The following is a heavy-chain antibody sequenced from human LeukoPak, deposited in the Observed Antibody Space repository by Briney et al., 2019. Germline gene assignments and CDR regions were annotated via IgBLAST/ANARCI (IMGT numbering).Heavy chain of an antibody. CDR3: ATKYYGMDV. J-gene: IGHJ6*02. CDR1: GGSISSYY. CDR2: IYYSGST. Sequence: SETLSLTCTVSGGSISSYYWSWIRQPPGEGLEWIGYIYYSGSTNYNPSLKSRVTISVDTSKNQFSLKLSSVTAADTAVYYCATKYYGMDVWGQGTTVTVSS. V-gene: IGHV4-59*01.